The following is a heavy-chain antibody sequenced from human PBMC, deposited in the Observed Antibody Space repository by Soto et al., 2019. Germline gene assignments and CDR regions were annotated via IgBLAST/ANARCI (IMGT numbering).Heavy chain of an antibody. Sequence: EVQLVESGGGLVQPGGSLRLSCAASGFTFSTYWMNWVRQAPGKGLQWVANIKEDGSEEHYVDSVKGRFTISRDNAKNSLYLDMNSLRGEDTAVYYCARDWGAPGRGSALGYYYHFGMDVWDQGTTVTVPS. D-gene: IGHD3-16*01. CDR2: IKEDGSEE. CDR3: ARDWGAPGRGSALGYYYHFGMDV. J-gene: IGHJ6*02. CDR1: GFTFSTYW. V-gene: IGHV3-7*05.